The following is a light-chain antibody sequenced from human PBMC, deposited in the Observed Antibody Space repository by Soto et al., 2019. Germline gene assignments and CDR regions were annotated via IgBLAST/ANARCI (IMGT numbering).Light chain of an antibody. J-gene: IGLJ1*01. V-gene: IGLV2-11*01. Sequence: QSVLTQPRSVSGSPGQSVTISCTGTSSDVGAYKYVSWYQHYPGEAPKVRIYDVTQRPSGVPDRFSGTKSGNTASLTISGLQAEDEDDYYCCSYAGSYTWVFGSGTKVS. CDR1: SSDVGAYKY. CDR3: CSYAGSYTWV. CDR2: DVT.